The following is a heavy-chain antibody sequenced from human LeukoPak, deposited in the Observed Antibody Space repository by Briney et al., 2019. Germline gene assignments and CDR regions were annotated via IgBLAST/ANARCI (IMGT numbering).Heavy chain of an antibody. CDR3: ARYYDFWKNYYYYMDV. D-gene: IGHD3-3*01. CDR2: IYYSGST. Sequence: SETLSLTCTVSGGSISSGSYYWSWIRQPPGKGLEWIGYIYYSGSTNYNPSLKSRVTISVDTSKNQFSLKLSSVTAADTAVYYCARYYDFWKNYYYYMDVWGKGTTVTVSS. J-gene: IGHJ6*03. V-gene: IGHV4-61*01. CDR1: GGSISSGSYY.